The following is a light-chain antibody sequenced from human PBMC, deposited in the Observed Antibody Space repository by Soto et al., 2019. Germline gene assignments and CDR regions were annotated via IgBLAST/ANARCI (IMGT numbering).Light chain of an antibody. Sequence: EIVLTQSPGTLSLSPGERATLSCMASQSVSSSYLAWYQQKPGQAPRLLIYGASIRATGIPDRFSGSGSGTDFTLTISRLEPEDFAVYYCQQYGSSPLTFGGGTKVEIK. CDR3: QQYGSSPLT. V-gene: IGKV3-20*01. J-gene: IGKJ4*01. CDR1: QSVSSSY. CDR2: GAS.